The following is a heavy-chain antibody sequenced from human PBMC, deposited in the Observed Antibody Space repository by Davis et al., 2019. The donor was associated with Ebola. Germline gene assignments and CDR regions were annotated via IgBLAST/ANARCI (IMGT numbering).Heavy chain of an antibody. V-gene: IGHV3-30-3*01. CDR3: AREYYYGMDV. CDR2: ISYDGSNK. Sequence: GGSLRLSCAASGFTFSSYAMHWVRQAPGKGLEWVAVISYDGSNKYYADSVKGRFTISRDNSKNTLYLQMNSLRAEDTAVYYCAREYYYGMDVWGQGTTVTVSS. CDR1: GFTFSSYA. J-gene: IGHJ6*02.